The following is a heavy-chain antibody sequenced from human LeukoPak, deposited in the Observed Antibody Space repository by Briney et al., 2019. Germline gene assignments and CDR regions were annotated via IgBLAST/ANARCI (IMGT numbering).Heavy chain of an antibody. V-gene: IGHV1-2*02. CDR2: INPNSGGT. J-gene: IGHJ5*02. CDR1: GYTFTGYY. CDR3: AREVEGDWFDP. D-gene: IGHD1-1*01. Sequence: ASVKVSCTASGYTFTGYYMHWVRQAPGQGLEWMGWINPNSGGTNYAQKFQGRVTMTGDTSISTAYMELSRQRSDDTAVYYCAREVEGDWFDPWGQGTLVTVSS.